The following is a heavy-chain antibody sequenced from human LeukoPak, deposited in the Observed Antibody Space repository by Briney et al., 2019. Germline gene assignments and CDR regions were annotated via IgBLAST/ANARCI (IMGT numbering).Heavy chain of an antibody. CDR3: ARDRGSYFY. Sequence: GGSLRLSCAASGFTFSSYAMHWVRQAPGKGLEWVSYISTGSTIHYADSVKGRFTISRDNAKNSLYLQMNSLRDEDTAVYYCARDRGSYFYWGQGTLVTVSS. J-gene: IGHJ4*02. CDR1: GFTFSSYA. V-gene: IGHV3-48*02. CDR2: ISTGSTI. D-gene: IGHD1-26*01.